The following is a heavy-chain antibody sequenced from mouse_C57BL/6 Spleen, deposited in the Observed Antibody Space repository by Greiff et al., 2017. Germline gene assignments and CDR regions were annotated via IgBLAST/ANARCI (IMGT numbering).Heavy chain of an antibody. CDR2: ISYSGST. J-gene: IGHJ4*01. V-gene: IGHV3-1*01. Sequence: LQESGPGMVKPSQSLSLTCTVTGYSITSGYDWHWIRHFPGNKLEWMGYISYSGSTNYNPSLKSRISITHDTSKNHFFLKLNSVTTEDTATYYCARASNYAAMDYWGQGTSVTVSS. CDR1: GYSITSGYD. D-gene: IGHD2-5*01. CDR3: ARASNYAAMDY.